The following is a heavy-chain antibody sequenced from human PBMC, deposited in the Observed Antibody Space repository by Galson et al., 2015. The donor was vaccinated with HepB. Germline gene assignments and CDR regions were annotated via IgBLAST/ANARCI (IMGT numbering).Heavy chain of an antibody. CDR3: ARMGLDSSGWFQVDI. CDR2: IIPILGIA. Sequence: SVKVSCKASGGTFSSYAISWVRQAPGQGLEWMGRIIPILGIANYAQKFQGRVTITADKSTSTAYMELSSLRSEDTAVYYCARMGLDSSGWFQVDIWGQGALVTVSS. V-gene: IGHV1-69*04. CDR1: GGTFSSYA. J-gene: IGHJ4*02. D-gene: IGHD6-19*01.